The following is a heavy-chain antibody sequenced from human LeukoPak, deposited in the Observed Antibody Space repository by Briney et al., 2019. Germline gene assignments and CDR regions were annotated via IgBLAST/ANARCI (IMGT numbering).Heavy chain of an antibody. V-gene: IGHV3-53*01. D-gene: IGHD6-13*01. Sequence: PGGSLRLSCAASGFTVSSNYMSWVRQAPGKGLEWVSVIYSGGSTYYADSVKGRFTISRDNSKNTLYLQMNSLRAEDTAVYYCAGRQLVRLADAFDIWGQGTMVTVS. CDR1: GFTVSSNY. CDR3: AGRQLVRLADAFDI. CDR2: IYSGGST. J-gene: IGHJ3*02.